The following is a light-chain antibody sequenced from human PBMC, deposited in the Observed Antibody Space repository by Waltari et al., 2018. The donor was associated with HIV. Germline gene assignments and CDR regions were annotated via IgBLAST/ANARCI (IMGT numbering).Light chain of an antibody. J-gene: IGKJ2*01. CDR1: QTISRK. CDR3: QQTYGTPYT. CDR2: VAS. Sequence: DIQMTQSPSSLSAFVGDSVTITCRASQTISRKLNWYQQRPGKAPNLLISVASRLQSGVPSRFSGSGSGTDFTLTISSLQPEDFATYYCQQTYGTPYTFGQGTKLEI. V-gene: IGKV1-39*01.